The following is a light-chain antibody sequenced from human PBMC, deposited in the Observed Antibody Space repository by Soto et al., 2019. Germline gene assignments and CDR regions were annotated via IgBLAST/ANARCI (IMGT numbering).Light chain of an antibody. Sequence: QSALTQPASVSGSPGQSITISCTGTSSDVGGYNYVSWYQQHPGKVLKLLIYEVNNRPSGISNRFSGSKSGNTASLTISGLQAEDEVDYYFGSYASSNPLAFGGGTKLTVL. V-gene: IGLV2-14*01. CDR3: GSYASSNPLA. CDR1: SSDVGGYNY. CDR2: EVN. J-gene: IGLJ2*01.